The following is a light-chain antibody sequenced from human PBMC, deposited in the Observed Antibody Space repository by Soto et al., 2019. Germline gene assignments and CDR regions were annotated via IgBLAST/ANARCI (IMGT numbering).Light chain of an antibody. CDR2: DAS. J-gene: IGKJ5*01. Sequence: PGERATLSCRASQTVGRNYVTWFQQKPGQAPRLLIYDASTRATGIPDKFGGSVSGTDFTLTISRLEPEDFAVYYCQQYANSPITFGQGTRLEIK. CDR3: QQYANSPIT. CDR1: QTVGRNY. V-gene: IGKV3-20*01.